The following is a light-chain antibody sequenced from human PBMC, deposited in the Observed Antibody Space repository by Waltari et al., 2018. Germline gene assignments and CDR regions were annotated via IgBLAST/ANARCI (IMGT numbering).Light chain of an antibody. CDR1: QSVRIY. J-gene: IGKJ1*01. CDR3: QQYVESPAT. CDR2: HAS. Sequence: EIVLTQSPGTVSLSPGDRATFSCSASQSVRIYLAWYQQKPGQAPRLLVYHASTRATGIPDRFSASGSGTDFSLTISRLEPEDFAMYYCQQYVESPATFGQGTKVEIK. V-gene: IGKV3-20*01.